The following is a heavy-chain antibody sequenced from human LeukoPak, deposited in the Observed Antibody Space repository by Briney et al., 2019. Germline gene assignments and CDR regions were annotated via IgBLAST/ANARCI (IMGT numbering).Heavy chain of an antibody. V-gene: IGHV4-4*02. CDR1: GGSISSSNW. Sequence: SETLSLTCAVSGGSISSSNWWSWVRQPPGKGLEWIGEISHSGTTNYNPSLKSRVTMSVDTSKNQFSLKLSSVTAADTAVYYCARHVDTNWFDPWGQGTLVTVSS. D-gene: IGHD3-10*02. CDR2: ISHSGTT. J-gene: IGHJ5*02. CDR3: ARHVDTNWFDP.